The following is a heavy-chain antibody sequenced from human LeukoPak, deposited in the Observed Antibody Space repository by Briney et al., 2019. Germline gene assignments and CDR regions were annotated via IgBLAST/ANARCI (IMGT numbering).Heavy chain of an antibody. CDR3: ARRDSSGWYCLDY. J-gene: IGHJ4*02. V-gene: IGHV3-23*01. Sequence: PGGSLRLPCAASAFTFSSYAMNWVRQAPGEGLEWVSTISGSGGSTYYADSVRGRFTISRDNSENTLYLQMNSLRAEDTAVYYCARRDSSGWYCLDYWGQGTLVTVSS. CDR2: ISGSGGST. CDR1: AFTFSSYA. D-gene: IGHD6-19*01.